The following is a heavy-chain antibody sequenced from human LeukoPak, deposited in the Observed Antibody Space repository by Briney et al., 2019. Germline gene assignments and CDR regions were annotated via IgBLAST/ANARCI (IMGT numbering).Heavy chain of an antibody. CDR2: IYYSGST. CDR3: ARRGSYYGMDV. J-gene: IGHJ6*02. Sequence: SETLSLTCTVSGGSISSYYWSGIRQPPGKGLEWIGYIYYSGSTNYNPSLKSRVTISVDTSKNQFSLKLSSVTAADTAVYYCARRGSYYGMDVWGQGTTVTVSS. CDR1: GGSISSYY. V-gene: IGHV4-59*08. D-gene: IGHD2-15*01.